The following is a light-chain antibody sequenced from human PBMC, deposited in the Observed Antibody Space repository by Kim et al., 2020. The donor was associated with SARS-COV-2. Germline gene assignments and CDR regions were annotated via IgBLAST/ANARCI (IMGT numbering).Light chain of an antibody. V-gene: IGLV3-19*01. J-gene: IGLJ2*01. CDR3: NSRDSNDNVV. Sequence: AVGQTVSITCQGDSLRSYYATWYQQKPGQAPIVVIYGKNNRPSGIPDRFSGSSSGNTASLTITGTQAGDEADYYCNSRDSNDNVVFGGGTQLTVL. CDR2: GKN. CDR1: SLRSYY.